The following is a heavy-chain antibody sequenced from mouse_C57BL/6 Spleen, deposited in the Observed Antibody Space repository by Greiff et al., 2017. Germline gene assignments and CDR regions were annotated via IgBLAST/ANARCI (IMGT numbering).Heavy chain of an antibody. CDR2: IDPETGGT. V-gene: IGHV1-15*01. Sequence: VQLQQPGAELVRPGASVTLSCKASGYTFTDYEMHWVKQTPVHGLEWIGAIDPETGGTAYNQKFKGKAILTADKSSSTAYMELRSLTSEDSAVYYCTREDGSRDWYFDVWGTGTTVTVSS. D-gene: IGHD1-1*01. CDR3: TREDGSRDWYFDV. CDR1: GYTFTDYE. J-gene: IGHJ1*03.